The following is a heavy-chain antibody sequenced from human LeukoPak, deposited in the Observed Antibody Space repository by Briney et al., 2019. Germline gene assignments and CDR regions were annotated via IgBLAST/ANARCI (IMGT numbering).Heavy chain of an antibody. CDR2: IKQDGSEK. CDR3: ARRYSPDY. J-gene: IGHJ4*02. D-gene: IGHD2-21*01. CDR1: GFTLSSYW. Sequence: GGSLRLSCAASGFTLSSYWMSWVRQAPGRGLEWVANIKQDGSEKYYVDSVKGRFTISRDNAKNSLYLQMNSLRAEDTAVYYCARRYSPDYWGQGTLVTVSS. V-gene: IGHV3-7*01.